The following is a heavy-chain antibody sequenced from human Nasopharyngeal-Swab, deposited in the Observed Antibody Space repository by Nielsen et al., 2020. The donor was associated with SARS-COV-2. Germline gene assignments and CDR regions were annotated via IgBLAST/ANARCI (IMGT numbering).Heavy chain of an antibody. V-gene: IGHV4-31*02. CDR3: ARGTPFDY. CDR2: IYRLGGT. J-gene: IGHJ4*02. D-gene: IGHD1-1*01. Sequence: IRQPPGKGLEWIGYIYRLGGTSYNPSLKSRVTISLDASNNQFSLRLSSVTAADTAMFYCARGTPFDYWGQGILVTVSS.